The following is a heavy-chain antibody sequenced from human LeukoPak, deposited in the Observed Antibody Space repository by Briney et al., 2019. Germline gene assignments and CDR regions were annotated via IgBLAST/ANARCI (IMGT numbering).Heavy chain of an antibody. CDR1: GGSFCGYY. D-gene: IGHD3-10*01. V-gene: IGHV4-34*01. Sequence: KPSETLSLTCAVYGGSFCGYYWSWIRQPPGKQLEWIGEINHSGSTNYNPCLKSRVTISLATSKNQFPLRLTSLTSADTAVYYYARGTPHYYVSGSYYIRQFDPWGQGTLVTVSS. CDR2: INHSGST. CDR3: ARGTPHYYVSGSYYIRQFDP. J-gene: IGHJ5*02.